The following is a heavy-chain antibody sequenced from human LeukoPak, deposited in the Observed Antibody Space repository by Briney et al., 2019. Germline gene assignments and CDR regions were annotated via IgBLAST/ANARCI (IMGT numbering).Heavy chain of an antibody. V-gene: IGHV1-2*02. CDR2: INPNSGGT. D-gene: IGHD6-19*01. Sequence: ASVKVSCKASGYTFTGYYMHWVRQAPGQGLEWMGWINPNSGGTNYAQKFQGRVTMTRNTSISTAYMELSSLRSEDTAVYYCANPGYSSGWYVLDYWGQGTLVTVSS. CDR3: ANPGYSSGWYVLDY. J-gene: IGHJ4*02. CDR1: GYTFTGYY.